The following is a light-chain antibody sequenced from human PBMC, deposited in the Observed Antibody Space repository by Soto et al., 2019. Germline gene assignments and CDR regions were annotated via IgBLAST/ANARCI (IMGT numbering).Light chain of an antibody. CDR3: QSYDSSLSGYV. Sequence: QSVLTQPPSVSGAPGQRVTISCTGSSSNIGAGYDVHWYQQLPGTAPKLLIYVNRNRPSGVPDRFSGSKSGTSASLAITGLQAEDEADYYCQSYDSSLSGYVFGTGTKSPS. J-gene: IGLJ1*01. V-gene: IGLV1-40*01. CDR1: SSNIGAGYD. CDR2: VNR.